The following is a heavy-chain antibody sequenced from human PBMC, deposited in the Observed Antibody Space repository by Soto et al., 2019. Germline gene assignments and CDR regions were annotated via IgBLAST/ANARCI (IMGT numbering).Heavy chain of an antibody. CDR1: GGSISSSSYY. J-gene: IGHJ4*02. V-gene: IGHV4-39*01. D-gene: IGHD6-19*01. CDR2: IYYSGST. Sequence: SETLSLTCTVSGGSISSSSYYWGWIRQPPGKGLEWIGSIYYSGSTYYNPSLKSRVTISVDTSKNQFSLKLSSVTAADTAVYYCARPQRVAGTTSYYFDYWGQGTLVTVSS. CDR3: ARPQRVAGTTSYYFDY.